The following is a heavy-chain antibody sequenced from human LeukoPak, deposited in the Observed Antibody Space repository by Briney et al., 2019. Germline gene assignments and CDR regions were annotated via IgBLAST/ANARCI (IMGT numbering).Heavy chain of an antibody. CDR2: IYHSGST. CDR3: ARGHYYGSGRSPNWFDP. D-gene: IGHD3-10*01. Sequence: PSQTLSLTCAVSGGSISSGGYSWSWIRQPPGKGLEWIGYIYHSGSTYYNPSLKSRVTISVDRSKNQFSLKLSSVTAADTAVYYCARGHYYGSGRSPNWFDPWGQGTLVTVSS. J-gene: IGHJ5*02. CDR1: GGSISSGGYS. V-gene: IGHV4-30-2*01.